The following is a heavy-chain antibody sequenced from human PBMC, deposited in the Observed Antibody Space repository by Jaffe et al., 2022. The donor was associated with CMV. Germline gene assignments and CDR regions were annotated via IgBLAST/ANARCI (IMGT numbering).Heavy chain of an antibody. CDR2: IDPSDSYT. Sequence: EVQLVQSGAEVKKPGESLRISCKGSGYRFTSYWINWVCQMPGKGLEWMGRIDPSDSYTNYSPSFQGHVTISADKSIGTAHLQWSSLKASDTAMYYCASSSIPAAGDDAFDIWGQGTMVTVSS. CDR3: ASSSIPAAGDDAFDI. D-gene: IGHD6-13*01. J-gene: IGHJ3*02. V-gene: IGHV5-10-1*03. CDR1: GYRFTSYW.